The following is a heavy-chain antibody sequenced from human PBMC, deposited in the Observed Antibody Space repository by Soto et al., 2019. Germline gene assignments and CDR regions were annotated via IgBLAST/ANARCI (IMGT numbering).Heavy chain of an antibody. Sequence: QVQLQESGPGLVKPSQTLSLTCTVSGGSISSGGYYWSWIRQHPGKGLEWIGYIYYSGSTYYNPSLKRRVTLPVDTSKNQFSLKLSSVTAADTAVYYCARTGERWILGYYFDYWGQGTLVTVSS. D-gene: IGHD2-2*03. CDR1: GGSISSGGYY. CDR2: IYYSGST. J-gene: IGHJ4*02. V-gene: IGHV4-31*03. CDR3: ARTGERWILGYYFDY.